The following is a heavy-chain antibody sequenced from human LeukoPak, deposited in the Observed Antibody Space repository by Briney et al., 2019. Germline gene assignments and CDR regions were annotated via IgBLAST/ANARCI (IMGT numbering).Heavy chain of an antibody. CDR3: ARDLNEGPSGSYPLRYFDL. CDR2: ISAYNGNT. J-gene: IGHJ2*01. D-gene: IGHD1-26*01. CDR1: GYTFTSYG. Sequence: ASVKVSCKASGYTFTSYGISWVRQAPGQGLEWMGWISAYNGNTNYAQKLQGRVTMTTDTSASTAYMELRSLRSDDTAVYYCARDLNEGPSGSYPLRYFDLWGRGTLVTVSS. V-gene: IGHV1-18*01.